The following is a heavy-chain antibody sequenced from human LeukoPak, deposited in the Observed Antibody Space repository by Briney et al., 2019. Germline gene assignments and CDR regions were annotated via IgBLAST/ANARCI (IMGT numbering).Heavy chain of an antibody. CDR3: ARTGLELHNWFDP. D-gene: IGHD1-7*01. Sequence: GGSLSRYFAAPGFTFDDYGMSWLGQAPGKELEWVSGINWNDGSNGYEDYVKGRFTISRDNAKNSLYLQMNSLRAEDTAVYYCARTGLELHNWFDPWGQGTLVTVSS. CDR1: GFTFDDYG. V-gene: IGHV3-20*03. J-gene: IGHJ5*02. CDR2: INWNDGSN.